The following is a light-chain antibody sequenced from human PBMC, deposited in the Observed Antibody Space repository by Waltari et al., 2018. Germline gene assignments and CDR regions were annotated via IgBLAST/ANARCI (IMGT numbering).Light chain of an antibody. J-gene: IGKJ1*01. Sequence: IVFTPSPGPLSLSPGGRATLPCRASESVSVDYLAWYQQKPGQAPRLLIYDASTRATGVPDRFSGSGSGTDFTLTISRLEPEDFAVYYCQQYGSLPWTFGQGTKVAIK. CDR3: QQYGSLPWT. CDR2: DAS. V-gene: IGKV3-20*01. CDR1: ESVSVDY.